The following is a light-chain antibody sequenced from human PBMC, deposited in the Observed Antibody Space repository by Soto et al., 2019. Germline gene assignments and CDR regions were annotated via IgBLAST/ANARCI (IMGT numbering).Light chain of an antibody. V-gene: IGLV2-14*01. CDR1: SSDVGGYNY. CDR3: SSYTSSSLSWA. J-gene: IGLJ1*01. Sequence: QSALTQPASVSGSPGQSITISCTGTSSDVGGYNYVSWYQQHPGKAPKLMVYEVSNRPSGVSNRFSGSKSGNTAALTISGLQAEDEADYYCSSYTSSSLSWAFGTGTKVTVL. CDR2: EVS.